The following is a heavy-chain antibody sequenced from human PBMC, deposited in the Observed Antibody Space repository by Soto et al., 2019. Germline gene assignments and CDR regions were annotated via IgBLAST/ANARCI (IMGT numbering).Heavy chain of an antibody. V-gene: IGHV1-18*01. Sequence: ASVKVSCKASGYTFSSHGISWVRQAPGQGLEWMGWISAYNGNTDYAQKVHGRVTMTSDTSTGTAYMELGSLRSEDTAVYYCASDPGGAPAAGTYSLDYSGQGTPVTVSS. CDR3: ASDPGGAPAAGTYSLDY. J-gene: IGHJ4*02. CDR1: GYTFSSHG. CDR2: ISAYNGNT. D-gene: IGHD6-13*01.